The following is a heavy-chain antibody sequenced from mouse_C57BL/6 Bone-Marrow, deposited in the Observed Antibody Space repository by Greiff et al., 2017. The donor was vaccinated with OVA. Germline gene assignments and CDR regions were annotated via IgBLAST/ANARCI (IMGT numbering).Heavy chain of an antibody. CDR1: GYTFSGYW. Sequence: QVQLQQSGAELMKPGASVKLSCKATGYTFSGYWIEWVKQRPGHGLEWIGEILPGSGSDNHNEKFKGKATFTADTSSNTAYMQLSSLTTEDSAIYYCARRWLLQGFDDWGQGTTRTVSS. D-gene: IGHD2-3*01. CDR2: ILPGSGSD. V-gene: IGHV1-9*01. J-gene: IGHJ2*01. CDR3: ARRWLLQGFDD.